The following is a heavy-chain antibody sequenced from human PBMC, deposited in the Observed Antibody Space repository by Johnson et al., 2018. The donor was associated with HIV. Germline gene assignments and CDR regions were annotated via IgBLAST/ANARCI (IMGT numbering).Heavy chain of an antibody. CDR3: VGDRGWLQSIPDFFDI. Sequence: QVQLVESGGNVVQPGRSLRLSCAASGFTFSSYGMHWVRQAPAKGLEWVAVISYDGSDKDYADSVKGRFTISRDSSKNTLYLQMNNLRAEDTAVYFCVGDRGWLQSIPDFFDIWGQGTMVTVYS. D-gene: IGHD5-24*01. V-gene: IGHV3-30*04. CDR1: GFTFSSYG. J-gene: IGHJ3*02. CDR2: ISYDGSDK.